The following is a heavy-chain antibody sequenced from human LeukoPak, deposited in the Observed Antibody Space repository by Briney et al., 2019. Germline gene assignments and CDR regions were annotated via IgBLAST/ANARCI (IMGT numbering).Heavy chain of an antibody. CDR2: IRTDGRTT. V-gene: IGHV3-74*01. J-gene: IGHJ4*02. D-gene: IGHD5-12*01. CDR1: GFTFSTYW. CDR3: ARDRGYTQDY. Sequence: PGGSLRLSCAASGFTFSTYWMHWVRQAPGKGLVWVSHIRTDGRTTTYAASVKGRFTISRDNAKNTLYLQMNRLRAQDTAAYYCARDRGYTQDYWGQGTLVTVSS.